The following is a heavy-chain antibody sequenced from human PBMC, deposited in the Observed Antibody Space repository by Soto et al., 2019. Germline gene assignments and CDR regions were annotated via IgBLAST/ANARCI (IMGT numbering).Heavy chain of an antibody. J-gene: IGHJ6*02. CDR3: ARSTRSSWTHYYYYAMDV. Sequence: SVKVSCKASGGTFSSYAISWVRQAPGQGLEWMGGIIPIFGTANYAQKFQGRVTITADESTSTAYMELSSLRSEDTAVYYCARSTRSSWTHYYYYAMDVWGQGTTVTVSS. D-gene: IGHD6-13*01. CDR1: GGTFSSYA. CDR2: IIPIFGTA. V-gene: IGHV1-69*13.